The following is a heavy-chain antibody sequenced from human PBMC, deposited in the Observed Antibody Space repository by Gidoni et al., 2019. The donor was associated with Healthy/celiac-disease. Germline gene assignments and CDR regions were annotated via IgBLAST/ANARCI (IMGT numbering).Heavy chain of an antibody. CDR3: ASSFSGARFDY. D-gene: IGHD1-26*01. V-gene: IGHV4-39*01. CDR1: GGSISSSSYY. CDR2: IYYSGST. Sequence: QLQLQESGPGLVKPSETLSLTCTVSGGSISSSSYYWGWIRQPPGKGLEWIGSIYYSGSTYYNPSLKSRVTISVDTSKNQFSLKLSSVTAADTAVYYCASSFSGARFDYWGQGTLVTVSS. J-gene: IGHJ4*02.